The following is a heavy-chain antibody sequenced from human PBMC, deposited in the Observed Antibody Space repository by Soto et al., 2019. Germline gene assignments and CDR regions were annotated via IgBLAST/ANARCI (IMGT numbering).Heavy chain of an antibody. Sequence: QVQLVESGGGVVQPGRSLRLSCAASGFTFNSYGIHWVRQAPGKGLEWVAVISHDGSKTNYADSVKGRVTISRDNSKHTLYLQLLSLRAEDTAVYYCAKDTYYSSFCCSYVFDSLGQGTLVTVSS. CDR1: GFTFNSYG. CDR2: ISHDGSKT. CDR3: AKDTYYSSFCCSYVFDS. D-gene: IGHD3-10*01. J-gene: IGHJ4*02. V-gene: IGHV3-30*18.